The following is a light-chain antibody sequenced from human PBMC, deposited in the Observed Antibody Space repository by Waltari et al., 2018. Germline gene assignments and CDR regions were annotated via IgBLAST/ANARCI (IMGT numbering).Light chain of an antibody. CDR2: EVT. J-gene: IGLJ2*01. V-gene: IGLV2-23*02. CDR3: CSYAGSGTLV. Sequence: QSALTQPASVSGSPGQSITISCTGTSSDVGNYDLVSWYQQHPGKAPKLMIYEVTKRPSWVSNRFSGSKSGKTASLTVSGLQAEDEADYYCCSYAGSGTLVFGGWTKLTVL. CDR1: SSDVGNYDL.